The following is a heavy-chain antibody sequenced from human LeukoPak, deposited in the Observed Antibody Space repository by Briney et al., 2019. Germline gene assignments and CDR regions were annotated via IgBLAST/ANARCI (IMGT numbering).Heavy chain of an antibody. CDR3: ARGSGYGDYSQSTFDI. CDR1: GFTFSSYA. J-gene: IGHJ3*02. CDR2: ISSNGGST. Sequence: GGSPRLSCAASGFTFSSYAMHWVRQAPGKVLEYVSAISSNGGSTYYANSLKGRFTISRDNSKNTLYLQMGSLRAEDMAVYYCARGSGYGDYSQSTFDIWGQGTMVTVSS. D-gene: IGHD4-17*01. V-gene: IGHV3-64*01.